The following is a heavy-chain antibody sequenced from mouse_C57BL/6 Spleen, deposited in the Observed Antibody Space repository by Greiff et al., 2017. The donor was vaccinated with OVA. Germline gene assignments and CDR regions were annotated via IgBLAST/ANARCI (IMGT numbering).Heavy chain of an antibody. CDR3: ARWYYGSSIDY. CDR2: IYPGSGST. V-gene: IGHV1-55*01. CDR1: GYTFTGYW. D-gene: IGHD1-1*01. J-gene: IGHJ2*01. Sequence: QVQLQQPGAELVKPGASVKMSCKASGYTFTGYWITWVKQRPGQGLEWIGDIYPGSGSTNYNEKFKSKATLTVDTSSSTAYMQLSSLTSEDSAVYYCARWYYGSSIDYWGQGTTLTVSS.